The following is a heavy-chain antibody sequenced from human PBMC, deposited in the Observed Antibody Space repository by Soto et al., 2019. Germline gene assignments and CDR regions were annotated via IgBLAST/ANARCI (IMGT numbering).Heavy chain of an antibody. D-gene: IGHD3-22*01. CDR3: ARDSIRGGHYYYDSSGYYDGMDV. J-gene: IGHJ6*02. Sequence: PGGSLRLSCAASGFTFSSYAMHWVRQAPGKGLEWVAVISYDGSNKYYADSVKGRFTISRDNSKNTLYLQMNSLRAEDTAVYYCARDSIRGGHYYYDSSGYYDGMDVWGQGTTVTVSS. CDR2: ISYDGSNK. V-gene: IGHV3-30-3*01. CDR1: GFTFSSYA.